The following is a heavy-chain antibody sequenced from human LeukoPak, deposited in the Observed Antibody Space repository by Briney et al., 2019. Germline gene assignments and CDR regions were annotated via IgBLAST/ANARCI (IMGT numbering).Heavy chain of an antibody. CDR2: INSDGSTI. J-gene: IGHJ4*02. D-gene: IGHD4/OR15-4a*01. CDR3: AKVVRSSGAIYPSSDY. V-gene: IGHV3-48*03. Sequence: GGSLRLSCAASGFTFSSYEMNWVRQAPGKGLEWLSYINSDGSTIYYADSVKGRFTMSRDNAKNSLYLQMNSLRAEDAAVYYCAKVVRSSGAIYPSSDYWGQGTLVTVSS. CDR1: GFTFSSYE.